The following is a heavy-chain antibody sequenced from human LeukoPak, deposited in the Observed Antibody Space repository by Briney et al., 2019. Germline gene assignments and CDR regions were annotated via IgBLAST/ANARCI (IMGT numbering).Heavy chain of an antibody. CDR1: GYTFTSYG. CDR2: ISAYNGNT. J-gene: IGHJ4*02. D-gene: IGHD2-15*01. Sequence: ASVKVSCKASGYTFTSYGISWVRQAPGQGLEWMGWISAYNGNTNYAQKLQGRVTMTTDTSTSAAYMELRSLRSDDTAVYYCARGPLYCSGGSCYGTPGDFWGQGTLVTVSS. V-gene: IGHV1-18*01. CDR3: ARGPLYCSGGSCYGTPGDF.